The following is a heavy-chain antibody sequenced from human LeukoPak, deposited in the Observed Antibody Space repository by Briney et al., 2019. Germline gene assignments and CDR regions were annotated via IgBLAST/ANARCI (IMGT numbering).Heavy chain of an antibody. V-gene: IGHV3-48*01. CDR3: ARETVGIDY. D-gene: IGHD4-23*01. J-gene: IGHJ4*02. CDR1: GFTFSNFG. CDR2: ISSSSSTI. Sequence: GGSLRLSCAASGFTFSNFGMNWVRQAPGKGLEWVSYISSSSSTIYYADSVKGRFTISRDNAKNSLYLQMDSLRAEDTAVYYCARETVGIDYWGQGTLVTVSS.